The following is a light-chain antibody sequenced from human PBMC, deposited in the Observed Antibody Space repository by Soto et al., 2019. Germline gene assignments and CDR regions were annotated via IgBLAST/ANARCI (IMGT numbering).Light chain of an antibody. CDR3: QQSYSTPLT. V-gene: IGKV1-39*01. CDR1: ETITRY. J-gene: IGKJ4*01. Sequence: DIQMTQSPSSLSASVGETVIISCRASETITRYLNWYQSKTGKAPRLLISGASSLQSGVPSRFSGSYSGTDFPLTISSLQPEDFGTYYCQQSYSTPLTFGGGTKVDIK. CDR2: GAS.